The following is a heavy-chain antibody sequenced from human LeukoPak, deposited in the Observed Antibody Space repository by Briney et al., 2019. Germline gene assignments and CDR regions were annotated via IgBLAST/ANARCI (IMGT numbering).Heavy chain of an antibody. Sequence: SETLSLTCAVHGGSFSGYYWSWIRQPPGKGLEWIGEIYHSGSTNYNPSLKSRVTISVDKSKNQFSLKLSSVTAADTAVYYCARLEGYCSGGSCPFDYWGQGTLVTVSS. V-gene: IGHV4-34*01. D-gene: IGHD2-15*01. CDR1: GGSFSGYY. J-gene: IGHJ4*02. CDR2: IYHSGST. CDR3: ARLEGYCSGGSCPFDY.